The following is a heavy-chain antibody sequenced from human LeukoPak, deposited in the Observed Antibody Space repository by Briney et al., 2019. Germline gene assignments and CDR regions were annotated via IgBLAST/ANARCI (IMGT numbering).Heavy chain of an antibody. CDR1: GGSISSYY. D-gene: IGHD6-13*01. CDR2: IYYSGST. Sequence: PSETLSLTCTVSGGSISSYYWSWIRQPPGKGLEWIGYIYYSGSTNYNPSLKSRVTIPVDTSKNQFSLKLSSVTAADTAVYYCARGGRYSSSWPLDYWGQGTLVTVSS. CDR3: ARGGRYSSSWPLDY. V-gene: IGHV4-59*01. J-gene: IGHJ4*02.